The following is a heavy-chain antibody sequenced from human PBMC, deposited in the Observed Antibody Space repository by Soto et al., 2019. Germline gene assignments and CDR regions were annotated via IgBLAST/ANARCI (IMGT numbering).Heavy chain of an antibody. J-gene: IGHJ6*02. CDR1: GGSVSSGSYY. CDR2: IYYSGST. D-gene: IGHD3-3*01. CDR3: ARLGITIWSGYSNYYYYGMDV. V-gene: IGHV4-61*01. Sequence: PSETLSLTCTVSGGSVSSGSYYWSWIRQPPGKGLEWIGYIYYSGSTNYNPSLKSRVTISVDTSKNQFSLKLSSVTAADTAVYYGARLGITIWSGYSNYYYYGMDVWGQGTTVTVSS.